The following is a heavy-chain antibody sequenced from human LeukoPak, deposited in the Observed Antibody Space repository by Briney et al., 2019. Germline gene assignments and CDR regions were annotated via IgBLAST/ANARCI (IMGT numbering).Heavy chain of an antibody. J-gene: IGHJ4*02. CDR2: IYSSGTT. CDR3: ARAEGSGSGAYTLDY. CDR1: GGSFSGYY. V-gene: IGHV4-59*10. D-gene: IGHD3-10*01. Sequence: SETLSLTCAVYGGSFSGYYWTWIRQPAGKGLEWIGHIYSSGTTHYNPSLNNRVTISLDTSKSQFSLHLNSVTAADTAVYYCARAEGSGSGAYTLDYWGQGILVTVSS.